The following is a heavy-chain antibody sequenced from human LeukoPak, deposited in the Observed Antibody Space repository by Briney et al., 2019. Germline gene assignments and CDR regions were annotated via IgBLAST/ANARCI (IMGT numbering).Heavy chain of an antibody. Sequence: GASVKVSCKASGYTFTSYGISWVRQAPGQGLERMGWISAYNGNTNYAQKLQGRVTMTTDTSTTTAYMELRSLRSDDTAVYYCARNIVVVPAAMSDVPYYYYMAVWGKGTTVTVSS. CDR2: ISAYNGNT. V-gene: IGHV1-18*01. J-gene: IGHJ6*03. CDR3: ARNIVVVPAAMSDVPYYYYMAV. D-gene: IGHD2-2*01. CDR1: GYTFTSYG.